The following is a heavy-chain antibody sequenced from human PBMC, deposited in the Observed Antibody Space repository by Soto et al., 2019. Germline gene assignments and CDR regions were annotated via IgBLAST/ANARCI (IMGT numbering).Heavy chain of an antibody. J-gene: IGHJ6*02. CDR3: AKARGRSNWVNYYGLDV. CDR1: GFVFRHFG. D-gene: IGHD1-1*01. Sequence: QEQLVESGGGVVQSGRSLRLSCVGSGFVFRHFGMHWVRQAPGKGLEWVALITYEGSHSHYADVVKGRFTIARDDDKATVSLQMDNLTPEDTALYYCAKARGRSNWVNYYGLDVGGQGTKVTVSS. V-gene: IGHV3-30*18. CDR2: ITYEGSHS.